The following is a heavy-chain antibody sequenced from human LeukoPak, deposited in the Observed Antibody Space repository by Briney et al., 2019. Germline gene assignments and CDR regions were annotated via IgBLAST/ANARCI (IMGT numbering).Heavy chain of an antibody. J-gene: IGHJ6*02. CDR1: GFTVSSPY. V-gene: IGHV3-33*08. CDR2: LWYEGSKK. Sequence: SGGSLRLSFAASGFTVSSPYMSSVRQAPGKGLEWVQVLWYEGSKKYYAESVKGRFTISRDNSKNTLYLQMNSLRAEDTAVYYCARVENITTFGMDVWGQGTTVTVSS. CDR3: ARVENITTFGMDV. D-gene: IGHD3-9*01.